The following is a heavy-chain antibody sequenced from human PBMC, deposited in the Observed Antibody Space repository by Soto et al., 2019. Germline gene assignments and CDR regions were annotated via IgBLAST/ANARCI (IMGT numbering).Heavy chain of an antibody. D-gene: IGHD3-10*01. CDR1: GFTFSSYA. Sequence: PGGSLRLSCAASGFTFSSYAMHWVRQAPGKGLEWVAVISYDGSNKYYADSVKSRFTTSRDNSKNTLYLQMDSLRAEDTAVYYCARALPRLLWCGELFSYGMDVEGQGTMVTVSS. V-gene: IGHV3-30-3*01. CDR3: ARALPRLLWCGELFSYGMDV. J-gene: IGHJ6*02. CDR2: ISYDGSNK.